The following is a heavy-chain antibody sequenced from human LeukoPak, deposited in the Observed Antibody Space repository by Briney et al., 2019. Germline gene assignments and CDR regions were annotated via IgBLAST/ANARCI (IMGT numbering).Heavy chain of an antibody. J-gene: IGHJ4*02. CDR1: GFTVSRNQ. Sequence: GGSLRLSCAASGFTVSRNQMNWVRQAPGKGLEWVSVIYSGGSTYYADSVKGRFTISRDNSKNTLYLQMNTLRVEDTAVYYCARERPSYSGGYYDYWGQGTLVTVSP. V-gene: IGHV3-53*01. CDR3: ARERPSYSGGYYDY. CDR2: IYSGGST. D-gene: IGHD3-22*01.